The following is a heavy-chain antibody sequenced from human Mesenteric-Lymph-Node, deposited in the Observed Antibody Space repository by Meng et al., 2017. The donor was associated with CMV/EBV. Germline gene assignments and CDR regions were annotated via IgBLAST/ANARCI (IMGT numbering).Heavy chain of an antibody. CDR1: SACCSGYY. Sequence: VCSACCSGYYWGWVRQPPGKGLGWIGEINHSGVTNYNPSLKSRVTISIDTSKNQLSLKMSSMTAADTAVYYCARGGVVLASPILNHWGQGTLDTVSS. D-gene: IGHD3-3*01. CDR2: INHSGVT. J-gene: IGHJ5*02. V-gene: IGHV4-34*01. CDR3: ARGGVVLASPILNH.